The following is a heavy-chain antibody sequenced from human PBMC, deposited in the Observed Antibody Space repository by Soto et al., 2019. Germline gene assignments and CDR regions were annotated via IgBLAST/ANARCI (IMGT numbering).Heavy chain of an antibody. CDR1: GGTFSNYA. Sequence: QVQLVQSGAEVKKPGSSVKVSCKASGGTFSNYAINWVRQAPGQGLEWMGRIIPIFTTTDYAQRFQGRVTITADESTITAYMELSSLKHDDTAVYYCAREVAADGTFREDVFDIWGQGTMVTVSS. D-gene: IGHD6-13*01. CDR2: IIPIFTTT. V-gene: IGHV1-69*12. J-gene: IGHJ3*02. CDR3: AREVAADGTFREDVFDI.